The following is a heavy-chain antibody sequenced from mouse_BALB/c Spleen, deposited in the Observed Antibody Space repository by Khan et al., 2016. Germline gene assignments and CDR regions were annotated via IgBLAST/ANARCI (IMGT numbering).Heavy chain of an antibody. Sequence: QVQLQQSGAELMKPGASVKISCKATGYTFSNYWIEWVKQRPGHGLEWIGDILPGNANSNYNENLKGKATLTADTYYNTAYMQLSSLTSEDSAVYYCARAWYSMDYWGQGTSVTVSS. J-gene: IGHJ4*01. CDR2: ILPGNANS. V-gene: IGHV1-9*01. CDR1: GYTFSNYW. CDR3: ARAWYSMDY.